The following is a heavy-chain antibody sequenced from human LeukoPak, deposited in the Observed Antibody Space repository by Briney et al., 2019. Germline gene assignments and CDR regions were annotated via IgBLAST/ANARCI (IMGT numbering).Heavy chain of an antibody. CDR1: GDSMSGDSYF. CDR2: VYSSGST. J-gene: IGHJ6*03. D-gene: IGHD4-17*01. V-gene: IGHV4-61*02. CDR3: ATARAYYGDYNSYYYMDV. Sequence: NPSETLSLTCTVSGDSMSGDSYFWSWIRQPAGKGLEWIGRVYSSGSTYYNPSLESRVTISLDTSQSHFSLRLTSVTAADTAVYYCATARAYYGDYNSYYYMDVWGKGTTVTVSS.